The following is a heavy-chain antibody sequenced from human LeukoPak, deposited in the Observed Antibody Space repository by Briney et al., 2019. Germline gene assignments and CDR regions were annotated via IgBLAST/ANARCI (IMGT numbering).Heavy chain of an antibody. V-gene: IGHV1-69*05. CDR1: GYTFTSYG. J-gene: IGHJ5*02. CDR2: IIPIFGTA. D-gene: IGHD3-3*02. CDR3: ARDISGFDP. Sequence: VASVKVSCKASGYTFTSYGISWVRQAPGQGLEWMGGIIPIFGTANYAQKFQGRVTITTDESTSTAYMELSSLRSEDTAVYYCARDISGFDPWGQGTLVTVSS.